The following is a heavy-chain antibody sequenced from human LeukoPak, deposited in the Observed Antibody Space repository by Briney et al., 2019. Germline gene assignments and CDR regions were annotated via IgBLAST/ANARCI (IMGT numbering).Heavy chain of an antibody. D-gene: IGHD3-10*01. CDR1: GGSFSGYC. V-gene: IGHV4-34*01. J-gene: IGHJ6*03. CDR2: INHSGRT. Sequence: SETLSLPCAVFGGSFSGYCWNWIRQPPGKGLEWIGEINHSGRTNYNPSLKSGVSTSVETSKKQFSLKLSSLTAADSAVYYCARGPRMVRGVIKTGTLAVPMDVWGKGTTVTVSS. CDR3: ARGPRMVRGVIKTGTLAVPMDV.